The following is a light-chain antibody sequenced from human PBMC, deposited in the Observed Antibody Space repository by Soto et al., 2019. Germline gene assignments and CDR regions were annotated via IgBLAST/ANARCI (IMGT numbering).Light chain of an antibody. V-gene: IGKV1-33*01. J-gene: IGKJ5*01. CDR2: DAS. Sequence: DIQMTQSPSSLSASVGDRVTITYQASQNINNYLNWYQQKPGRAPKLLIYDASNLEAGVPSRFRGSAAATDFTFAISRQQAEEVATYYYQQYDNLPTFCQGTRLEIK. CDR1: QNINNY. CDR3: QQYDNLPT.